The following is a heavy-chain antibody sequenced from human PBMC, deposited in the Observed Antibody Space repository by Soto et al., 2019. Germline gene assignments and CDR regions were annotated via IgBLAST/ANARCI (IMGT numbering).Heavy chain of an antibody. J-gene: IGHJ4*02. V-gene: IGHV3-64*01. Sequence: EVQLVESGGGLVQPGGSLRLSCAASGFTFSSYAMHWVRQAPGKGLEYVSAISSNGGSTYYANSVKGRFTISRDNSKKTLYLQMGSLRAEDMAVYYCARGRDGYIDFDYWGQGTLVTVSS. CDR1: GFTFSSYA. D-gene: IGHD5-12*01. CDR2: ISSNGGST. CDR3: ARGRDGYIDFDY.